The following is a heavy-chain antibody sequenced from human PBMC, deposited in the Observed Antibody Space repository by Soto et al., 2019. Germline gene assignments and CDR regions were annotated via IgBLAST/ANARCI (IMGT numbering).Heavy chain of an antibody. V-gene: IGHV3-23*01. CDR3: AKDSSGWYKYYFDY. Sequence: GSLRLSCAASGFTFSDYTMNWVRQTPGKGLEWISYISRSSGSKYYADSVKGRFTISRDNSKNTLYLQMNSLRAEDTAVYYCAKDSSGWYKYYFDYWGQGTLVTVSS. CDR1: GFTFSDYT. J-gene: IGHJ4*02. CDR2: ISRSSGSK. D-gene: IGHD6-19*01.